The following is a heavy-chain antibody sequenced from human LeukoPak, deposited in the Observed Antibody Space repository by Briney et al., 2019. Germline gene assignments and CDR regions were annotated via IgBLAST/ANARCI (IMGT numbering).Heavy chain of an antibody. D-gene: IGHD6-6*01. Sequence: SETLSLTCAVYGGSFSGYYWSWIRQPPGKGLEWIGEINHSGSTNYNPSLKSRVTISVDTSKNRFSLKLSSVTAADTAVYYCARGRLGGYSSSSRRALYYFDYWGQGTLVTVSS. CDR1: GGSFSGYY. CDR3: ARGRLGGYSSSSRRALYYFDY. CDR2: INHSGST. V-gene: IGHV4-34*01. J-gene: IGHJ4*02.